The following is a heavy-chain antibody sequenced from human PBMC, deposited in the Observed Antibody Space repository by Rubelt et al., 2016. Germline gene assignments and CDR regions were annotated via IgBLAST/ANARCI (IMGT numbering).Heavy chain of an antibody. CDR3: ARAVSYYDSSGYGYYYYMDV. J-gene: IGHJ6*03. Sequence: QLQLQESGPGLVKPSETLSLTCTVSGGSISSSSYYWGWIRQPPGKGLEWIGSIYYSGNTYYNPSLKSRVTISVDTSKNQFSLKLSSVTAADTAVYYCARAVSYYDSSGYGYYYYMDVWGKGTTVTVSS. D-gene: IGHD3-22*01. CDR2: IYYSGNT. V-gene: IGHV4-39*07. CDR1: GGSISSSSYY.